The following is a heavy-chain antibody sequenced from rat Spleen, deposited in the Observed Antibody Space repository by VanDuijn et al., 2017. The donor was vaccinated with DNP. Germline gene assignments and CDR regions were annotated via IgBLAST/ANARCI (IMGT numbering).Heavy chain of an antibody. CDR2: ISPSGGST. D-gene: IGHD4-3*01. J-gene: IGHJ4*01. CDR1: GFTFTNYG. Sequence: EVQLVESGGGLVQPGRSLKLSCAASGFTFTNYGMHWIRQAPTKGLEWVASISPSGGSTYYRDSVKGRFTISRDNAKSTLYLQMDSLRSEDTATYYCATDNSGYDVYVMDAWGQGASVTVSS. CDR3: ATDNSGYDVYVMDA. V-gene: IGHV5-19*01.